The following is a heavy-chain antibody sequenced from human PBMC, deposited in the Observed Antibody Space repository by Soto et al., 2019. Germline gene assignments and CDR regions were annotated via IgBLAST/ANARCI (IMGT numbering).Heavy chain of an antibody. CDR2: IIPIFGTA. V-gene: IGHV1-69*12. CDR3: ANKDVGMGGNDPYNWFDP. CDR1: GGTFSSYA. D-gene: IGHD2-15*01. Sequence: QVQLVQSGAEVKKPGSSVKVSCKASGGTFSSYAISWVRQAPGQGLEWMGGIIPIFGTANYAQKFQGRVTITADESTSTAYMELSSLRSEDTAVYYCANKDVGMGGNDPYNWFDPWGQGTLVTVSS. J-gene: IGHJ5*02.